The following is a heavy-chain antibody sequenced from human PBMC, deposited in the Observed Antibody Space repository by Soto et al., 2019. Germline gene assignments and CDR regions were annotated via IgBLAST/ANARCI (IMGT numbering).Heavy chain of an antibody. D-gene: IGHD3-22*01. CDR2: IYHNGDT. CDR3: APYYDSSGYRFDY. J-gene: IGHJ4*02. Sequence: QVQLQESGPGLVKPSGTLSLTCAVSGGSISSSNWWSWVRQPPGQGLEWIGEIYHNGDTNYNPSLKSRVNISVDKSKNQFSLKLSSVTAADTAVYYCAPYYDSSGYRFDYWGQGTLVTVSS. CDR1: GGSISSSNW. V-gene: IGHV4-4*02.